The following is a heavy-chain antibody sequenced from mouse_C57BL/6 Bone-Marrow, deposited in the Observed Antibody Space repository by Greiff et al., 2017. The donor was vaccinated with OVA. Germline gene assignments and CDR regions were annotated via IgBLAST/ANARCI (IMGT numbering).Heavy chain of an antibody. CDR2: ISNLAYSI. CDR3: ARSYDGYYTFAY. Sequence: DVMLVESGGGLVQPGGSLKLSCAASGFTFSDYGMAWVRQAPRKGPEWVAFISNLAYSIYYADTVTGRFTISRENAKNTLYLEMSSLRSEDTAMYYCARSYDGYYTFAYWGQGTLVTVSA. V-gene: IGHV5-15*01. CDR1: GFTFSDYG. J-gene: IGHJ3*01. D-gene: IGHD2-3*01.